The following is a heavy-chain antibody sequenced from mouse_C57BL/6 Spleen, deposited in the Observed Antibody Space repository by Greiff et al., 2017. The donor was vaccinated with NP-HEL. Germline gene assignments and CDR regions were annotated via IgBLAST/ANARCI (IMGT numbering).Heavy chain of an antibody. J-gene: IGHJ3*01. CDR1: GYTFTDYY. CDR2: IYPGSGNT. CDR3: AREAY. Sequence: QVHVKQSGAELVRPGASVKLSCKASGYTFTDYYINWVKQRPGQGLEWIARIYPGSGNTYYNEKFKGKATFTADTSSHTAYMQLSSLTTEDSAIYYCAREAYWGQGTLVTVSA. V-gene: IGHV1-76*01.